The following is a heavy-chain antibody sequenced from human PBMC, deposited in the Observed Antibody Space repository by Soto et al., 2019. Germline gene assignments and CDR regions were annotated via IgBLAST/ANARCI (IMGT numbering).Heavy chain of an antibody. D-gene: IGHD6-19*01. Sequence: GSLRLSRAASGFTFSRYWMHWIRQAPGKGLVWVSRMNSDGSITTYADSVKGRFTISRDNSKNTLYLQMNSLRAEDTAVYYCARDLVHSSGWPKSYYFDYWGQGTLVTVSS. CDR1: GFTFSRYW. CDR3: ARDLVHSSGWPKSYYFDY. V-gene: IGHV3-74*03. CDR2: MNSDGSIT. J-gene: IGHJ4*02.